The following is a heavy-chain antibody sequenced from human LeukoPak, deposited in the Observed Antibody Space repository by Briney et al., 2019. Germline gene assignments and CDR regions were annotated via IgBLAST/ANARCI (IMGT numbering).Heavy chain of an antibody. D-gene: IGHD5-24*01. J-gene: IGHJ4*02. CDR1: GFGVHTFA. CDR3: AKDHSADGWPTFEY. V-gene: IGHV3-23*01. Sequence: GGSLRLSCAVSGFGVHTFAMSWVRQAPGKGLEWLSSITKYDGRVYYADSVRGRFTISRDSSQNELYLQMNSLRADDSAIYYCAKDHSADGWPTFEYWGRGTLVTVSS. CDR2: ITKYDGRV.